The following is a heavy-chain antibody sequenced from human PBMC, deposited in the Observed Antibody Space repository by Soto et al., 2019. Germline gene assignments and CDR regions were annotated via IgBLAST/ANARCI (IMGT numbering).Heavy chain of an antibody. J-gene: IGHJ4*02. CDR1: GYSFTSYW. D-gene: IGHD3-3*01. CDR3: ARRHDYDFWSGYYTRQYYFDY. Sequence: LKISCKGSGYSFTSYWIGWVRQMPGKGQEWMGIIYPGDSDTRYSPSFQGQVTISADKSISTAYLQWSSLKASDTAMYYCARRHDYDFWSGYYTRQYYFDYWGQGTLVTVSS. CDR2: IYPGDSDT. V-gene: IGHV5-51*01.